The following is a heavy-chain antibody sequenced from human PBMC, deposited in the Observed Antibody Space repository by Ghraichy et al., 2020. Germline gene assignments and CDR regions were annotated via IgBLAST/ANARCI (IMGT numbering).Heavy chain of an antibody. CDR1: GGSISSYY. Sequence: SETLSLTCTVSGGSISSYYWSWIRQPPGKGLEWIGYIYYSGSTNYNPSLKSRVTISVDTSKNQFSLKLSSVTAADTAVYYCARGYIRNNFDYWGQGTLVTVSS. D-gene: IGHD1-1*01. J-gene: IGHJ4*02. CDR2: IYYSGST. V-gene: IGHV4-59*01. CDR3: ARGYIRNNFDY.